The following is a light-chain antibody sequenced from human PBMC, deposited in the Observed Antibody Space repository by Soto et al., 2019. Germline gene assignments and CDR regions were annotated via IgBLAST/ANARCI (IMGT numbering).Light chain of an antibody. J-gene: IGKJ1*01. CDR2: DAS. CDR1: QSILSW. Sequence: DIQMTQSPSTLSASVGDRVTITCRASQSILSWLAWYQHKPGKAPKLLIYDASSLESGVPSRFSGSRSGTEFTLTISSLQPDDIATYYCQQYDTYWTFGQGTKGGYQ. CDR3: QQYDTYWT. V-gene: IGKV1-5*01.